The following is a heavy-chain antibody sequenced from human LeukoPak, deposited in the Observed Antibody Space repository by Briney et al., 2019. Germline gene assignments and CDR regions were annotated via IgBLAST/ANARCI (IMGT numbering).Heavy chain of an antibody. CDR3: ARDFPAAGRGY. CDR2: ISGSGGST. Sequence: GGSLRLSCAASGFTFSSYAMSWVRQAPGKGLEWVSAISGSGGSTYYADSVKGRFTISRDNAKNTLYLQMNSLRAEDTAVYYCARDFPAAGRGYWGQGTLVTVSS. D-gene: IGHD6-13*01. J-gene: IGHJ4*02. V-gene: IGHV3-23*01. CDR1: GFTFSSYA.